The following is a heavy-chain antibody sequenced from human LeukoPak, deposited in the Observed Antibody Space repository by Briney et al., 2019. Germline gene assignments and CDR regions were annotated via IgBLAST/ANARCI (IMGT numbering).Heavy chain of an antibody. Sequence: ASVKVSCKASGYTFTSYYMHWVRQAPGQGLEWLGVINPSGGSTRYAQKFQGRVTMTRDMSTSTVYMELSSLRSEDTAVYYCARALPHRRLTDTTMEQHWFDPWGQGTLVTVSS. J-gene: IGHJ5*02. CDR1: GYTFTSYY. V-gene: IGHV1-46*01. CDR2: INPSGGST. CDR3: ARALPHRRLTDTTMEQHWFDP. D-gene: IGHD5-18*01.